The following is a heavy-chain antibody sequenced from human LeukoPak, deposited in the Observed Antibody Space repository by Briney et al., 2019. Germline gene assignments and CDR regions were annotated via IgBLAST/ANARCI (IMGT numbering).Heavy chain of an antibody. CDR2: INAGNGNT. D-gene: IGHD5-24*01. CDR1: EYTCTDYA. V-gene: IGHV1-3*01. Sequence: SVKVSXXASEYTCTDYAINWVRQAPGQRLEWMGWINAGNGNTRYSQRFQGRVTITRDTSASTAYMELSSLTSEDTAVYYCARGRWSATTASYYLDFWGQGTLVTVSS. J-gene: IGHJ4*02. CDR3: ARGRWSATTASYYLDF.